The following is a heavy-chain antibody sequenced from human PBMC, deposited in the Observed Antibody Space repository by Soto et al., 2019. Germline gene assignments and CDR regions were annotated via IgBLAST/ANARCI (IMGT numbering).Heavy chain of an antibody. CDR1: GGSISSGAYY. Sequence: PSETLSLTCTVSGGSISSGAYYWTWIRQHPGKGLEWIGYIYYSGSTYYNPSLKSRVTISVDTSKNQFSLKLSSVTAADTAVYYCARLNDYRDYCFDYWGQGTLVTVSS. CDR2: IYYSGST. CDR3: ARLNDYRDYCFDY. J-gene: IGHJ4*02. V-gene: IGHV4-31*03. D-gene: IGHD4-17*01.